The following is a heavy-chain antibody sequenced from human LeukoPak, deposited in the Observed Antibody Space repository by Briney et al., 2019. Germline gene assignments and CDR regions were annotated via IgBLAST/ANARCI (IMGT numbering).Heavy chain of an antibody. CDR2: INPSGGST. D-gene: IGHD2-21*02. CDR1: GYTFTSYY. J-gene: IGHJ1*01. CDR3: ARAKLPIVVVTARGAEYFQH. V-gene: IGHV1-46*01. Sequence: ASVKVSCKASGYTFTSYYMHWVRQAPGQGLEWMGIINPSGGSTSYAQKFQGRVTMTRDMSTSTVYMELSSLRSEDTAVYYCARAKLPIVVVTARGAEYFQHWGQGTLVTVSS.